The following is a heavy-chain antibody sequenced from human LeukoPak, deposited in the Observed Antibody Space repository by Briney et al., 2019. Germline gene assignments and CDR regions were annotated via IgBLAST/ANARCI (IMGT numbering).Heavy chain of an antibody. Sequence: ASVKVSCKASGYTFTSYYMHWVRQAPGQGLEWMGIINPSGGSTSYAQKFQGRVTMTRDTSTSTVYMELSSLRSEDTAVYYCATDPIYCSSTSCSDYWGQGTLVTVSS. CDR1: GYTFTSYY. V-gene: IGHV1-46*01. CDR2: INPSGGST. CDR3: ATDPIYCSSTSCSDY. J-gene: IGHJ4*02. D-gene: IGHD2-2*01.